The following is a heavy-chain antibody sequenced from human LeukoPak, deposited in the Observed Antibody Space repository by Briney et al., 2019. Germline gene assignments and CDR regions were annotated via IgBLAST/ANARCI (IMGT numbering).Heavy chain of an antibody. D-gene: IGHD2-2*01. CDR1: GYIFTSYW. Sequence: GESLQISCKGSGYIFTSYWIGWVRQLPGKGLEWMGIIYPGDSDTRYSPSFQGQVTISADKSVSTAYLQWSSLKASDTAMYYCARHRGVVVPAAIDYWGQGTLVTVSS. J-gene: IGHJ4*02. CDR2: IYPGDSDT. CDR3: ARHRGVVVPAAIDY. V-gene: IGHV5-51*01.